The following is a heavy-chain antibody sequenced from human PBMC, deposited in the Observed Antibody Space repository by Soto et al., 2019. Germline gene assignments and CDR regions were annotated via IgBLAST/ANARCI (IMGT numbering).Heavy chain of an antibody. Sequence: QVQLVQSGAEVKKPGSSVKVSCKASGGTFSSYAISWVRQAPGQGLEWMGGIIPIFGTANYAQKFQGRVTITADESTSTAYMELSSLRSEDTAVYYCARSAYDYSSDYYYDGMHVWGQGTTVTVSS. D-gene: IGHD4-4*01. J-gene: IGHJ6*02. V-gene: IGHV1-69*12. CDR1: GGTFSSYA. CDR3: ARSAYDYSSDYYYDGMHV. CDR2: IIPIFGTA.